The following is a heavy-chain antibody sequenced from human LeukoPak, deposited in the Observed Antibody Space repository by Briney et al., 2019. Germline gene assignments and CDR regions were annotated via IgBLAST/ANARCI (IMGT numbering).Heavy chain of an antibody. J-gene: IGHJ3*02. CDR3: ARGRDRDSGSPAQAFDI. Sequence: GGSLRLSCAASGFTFSSYAMLWVRQPPGKGLEWVAVISYDGRNEHYADSVKGRFTISRDNSKNTLYLQMNSLRAADTAVYFCARGRDRDSGSPAQAFDIWGQGTMVTVSS. V-gene: IGHV3-30*04. CDR2: ISYDGRNE. CDR1: GFTFSSYA. D-gene: IGHD1-26*01.